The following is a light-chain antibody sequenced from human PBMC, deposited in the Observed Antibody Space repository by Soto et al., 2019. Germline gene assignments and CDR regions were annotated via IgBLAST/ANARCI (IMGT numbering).Light chain of an antibody. Sequence: VLAQSPGTLSFSPGDRATVSCRASQSVSSYLAWYQQKPGQAPRLLIYDASNRATGIPARFSGSGSGTDFTLTISSLGPEDFAVYYCQQRSNWPSITSAQGVRLEIK. CDR3: QQRSNWPSIT. J-gene: IGKJ5*01. V-gene: IGKV3-11*01. CDR2: DAS. CDR1: QSVSSY.